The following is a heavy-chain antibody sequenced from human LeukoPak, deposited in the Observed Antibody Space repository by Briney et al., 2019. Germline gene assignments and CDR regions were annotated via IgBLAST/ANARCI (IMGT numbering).Heavy chain of an antibody. Sequence: ASVKVSCKVSGYTLTELSMHWVRQAPGKGLEWMGGFDPEDGETIYAQKFQGRVTMTEDTSTDTAYMELRSLRSDDTAVYYCARDYDSSGLFPDAYNWFDPWGQGTLVTVSS. V-gene: IGHV1-24*01. CDR1: GYTLTELS. J-gene: IGHJ5*02. CDR2: FDPEDGET. CDR3: ARDYDSSGLFPDAYNWFDP. D-gene: IGHD3-22*01.